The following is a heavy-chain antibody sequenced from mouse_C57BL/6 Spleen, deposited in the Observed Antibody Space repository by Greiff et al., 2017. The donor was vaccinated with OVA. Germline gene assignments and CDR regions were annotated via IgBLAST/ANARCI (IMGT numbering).Heavy chain of an antibody. CDR1: GFNIKDDY. V-gene: IGHV14-4*01. D-gene: IGHD1-1*01. CDR2: IDPENGDT. CDR3: TTSYYYGSSYYFDY. J-gene: IGHJ2*01. Sequence: EVQLVESGAELVRPGASVKLSCTASGFNIKDDYMHWVKQRPEQGLEWIGWIDPENGDTEYASKFQGKATITADTSSNTAYLQLSSLTSEDTAVYYCTTSYYYGSSYYFDYWGQGTTLTVSS.